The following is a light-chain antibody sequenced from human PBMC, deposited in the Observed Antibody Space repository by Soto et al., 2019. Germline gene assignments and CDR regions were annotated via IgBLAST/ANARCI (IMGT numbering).Light chain of an antibody. CDR2: TAS. CDR3: QQSYSTPIS. J-gene: IGKJ5*01. CDR1: QSISSH. V-gene: IGKV1-39*01. Sequence: IRRTQSPSSLSSSLGDTVTLTCRASQSISSHLNWYKQKPGKAPNLLRYTASNLQSGVPSRFSGSGSGTDFTLTISSLKPEDFETYYCQQSYSTPISFGQGTRLEIK.